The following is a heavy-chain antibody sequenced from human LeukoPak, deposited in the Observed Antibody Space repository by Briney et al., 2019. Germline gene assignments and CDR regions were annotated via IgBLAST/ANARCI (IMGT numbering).Heavy chain of an antibody. Sequence: GASVKVSCKASGGTFSSYAISWVRQAPGQGLEWMGGIIPIFGTANYAQKFQGRVTITTDESTSTAYMELSSLRSEDTAVYFCAREDYDILTGHDPFDIWGPGTMVTVSS. V-gene: IGHV1-69*05. D-gene: IGHD3-9*01. CDR3: AREDYDILTGHDPFDI. CDR1: GGTFSSYA. J-gene: IGHJ3*02. CDR2: IIPIFGTA.